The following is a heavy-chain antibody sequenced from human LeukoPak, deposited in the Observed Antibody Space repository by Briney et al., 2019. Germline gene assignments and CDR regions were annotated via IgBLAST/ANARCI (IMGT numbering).Heavy chain of an antibody. Sequence: GGSLRHSCAASGFTFMDFVMHWVRQSPGKGLEWVAFIRNNGSKDYYPDNVKGRFTMSRDKSRTTLYLQMQSLRIEDTAVYYCVKGGSSSHNWFDPWGQGILVTVSS. CDR2: IRNNGSKD. D-gene: IGHD6-13*01. CDR1: GFTFMDFV. V-gene: IGHV3-30*02. CDR3: VKGGSSSHNWFDP. J-gene: IGHJ5*02.